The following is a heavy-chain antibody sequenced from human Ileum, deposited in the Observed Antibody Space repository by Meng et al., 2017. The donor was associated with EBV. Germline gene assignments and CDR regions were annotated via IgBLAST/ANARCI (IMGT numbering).Heavy chain of an antibody. D-gene: IGHD6-19*01. CDR2: SNYAGST. Sequence: QVQLQQWGAGLVKSSELLSLTCAVYGGSFSGYYWTWIRQAPGRGLEWIGESNYAGSTNYNPSLKSRVTISVDTSKKQFSLNLTSVTAADTAVYYCARVMRRVNYNSGWYAKFWGQGNLVTVSS. CDR1: GGSFSGYY. CDR3: ARVMRRVNYNSGWYAKF. J-gene: IGHJ4*02. V-gene: IGHV4-34*01.